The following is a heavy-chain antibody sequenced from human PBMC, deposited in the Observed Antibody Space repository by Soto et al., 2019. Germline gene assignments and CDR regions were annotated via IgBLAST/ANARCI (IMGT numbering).Heavy chain of an antibody. CDR2: ISAYNGNT. CDR1: GYTFTSYG. J-gene: IGHJ4*02. D-gene: IGHD3-3*01. Sequence: ASVKVSCKASGYTFTSYGISWVRQAPGQGLEWMGWISAYNGNTNYAQKLQGRVTMTTDTSTSTAYMELRSLRSDDTAVYYCARDMLEEFGSRYYPNDYSAQRTLDTVSS. V-gene: IGHV1-18*01. CDR3: ARDMLEEFGSRYYPNDY.